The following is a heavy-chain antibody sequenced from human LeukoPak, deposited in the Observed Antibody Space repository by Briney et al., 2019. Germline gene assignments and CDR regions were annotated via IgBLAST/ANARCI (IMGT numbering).Heavy chain of an antibody. CDR3: ASSLVCSSTSCSKDY. Sequence: SETLSLTCAVYGGSFSGYYWSWIRQPPGKGLEWIGEINHSGSTNYNPSLKSRVTISVDTSKNQFSLKLSSVTAADTAVYYCASSLVCSSTSCSKDYWGQGTLVTVS. V-gene: IGHV4-34*01. D-gene: IGHD2-2*01. J-gene: IGHJ4*02. CDR2: INHSGST. CDR1: GGSFSGYY.